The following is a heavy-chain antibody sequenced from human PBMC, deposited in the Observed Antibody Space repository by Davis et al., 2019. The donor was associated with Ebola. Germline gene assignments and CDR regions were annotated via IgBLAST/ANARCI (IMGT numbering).Heavy chain of an antibody. CDR3: ARDRDVTSDWYLDC. J-gene: IGHJ4*02. D-gene: IGHD6-19*01. CDR2: ISYDGSNK. V-gene: IGHV3-30*04. CDR1: GFTFSSYA. Sequence: GESLKISCAASGFTFSSYAMHWVRQAPGKGLEWVAVISYDGSNKYYADSVKGRFTISRDNAKNSLYLQMNSLRAEDTAVYYCARDRDVTSDWYLDCWGQGTLVTVST.